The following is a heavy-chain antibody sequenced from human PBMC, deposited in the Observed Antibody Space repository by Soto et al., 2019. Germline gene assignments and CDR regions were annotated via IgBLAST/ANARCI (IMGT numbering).Heavy chain of an antibody. J-gene: IGHJ6*03. CDR1: GGSISSSSYY. CDR3: ARLSYAWENYYYYMDV. Sequence: SETLSLTCTVSGGSISSSSYYWGWIRQPPGKGLEWIGSIYYSGSTYYHPSLKSRVTISVDTSKNQFSLKLSSVTAADTAVYYCARLSYAWENYYYYMDVWGKGTTVTVSS. V-gene: IGHV4-39*01. CDR2: IYYSGST. D-gene: IGHD2-2*01.